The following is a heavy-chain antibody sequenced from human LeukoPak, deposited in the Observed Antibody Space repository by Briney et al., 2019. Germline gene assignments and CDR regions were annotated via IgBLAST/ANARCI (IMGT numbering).Heavy chain of an antibody. J-gene: IGHJ5*02. Sequence: SETLSLTCAVSGGSISSSNWWSWVRQPPGKGLEWVGEINHSGSTNYNPSLKSRVTISVDTSKNQFSLKLSSVTAADTAVYYCARGQVVVTIFGVVIRSWFDPWGQGTLVTVSS. CDR3: ARGQVVVTIFGVVIRSWFDP. V-gene: IGHV4-4*02. CDR1: GGSISSSNW. CDR2: INHSGST. D-gene: IGHD3-3*01.